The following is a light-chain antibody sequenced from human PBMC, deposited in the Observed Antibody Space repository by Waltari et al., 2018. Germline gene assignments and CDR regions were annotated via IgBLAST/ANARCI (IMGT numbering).Light chain of an antibody. J-gene: IGKJ4*01. CDR3: GGLI. V-gene: IGKV3-11*01. Sequence: VVLTQSPVTLSLSPGERDTLSCRASESISNFLAWYQQKPGQAPRLLIYDAYSSATGIPARFSGSGSGTDFTLTISSLEPEDFAIYYCGGLIFGGGTRLEIK. CDR2: DAY. CDR1: ESISNF.